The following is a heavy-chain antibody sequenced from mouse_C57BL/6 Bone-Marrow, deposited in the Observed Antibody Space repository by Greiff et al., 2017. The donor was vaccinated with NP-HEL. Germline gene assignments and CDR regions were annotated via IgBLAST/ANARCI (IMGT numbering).Heavy chain of an antibody. CDR3: ARRLRRGGFAY. CDR1: GFTFSSYG. Sequence: EVNVVESGGDLVKPGGSLKLSCAASGFTFSSYGMSWVRQTPDKRLEWVATISSGGSYTYYPDSVKGRFTISRDNAKNTLYLQMSSLKSEDTAMYYCARRLRRGGFAYWGQGTLVTVSA. J-gene: IGHJ3*01. D-gene: IGHD2-12*01. V-gene: IGHV5-6*02. CDR2: ISSGGSYT.